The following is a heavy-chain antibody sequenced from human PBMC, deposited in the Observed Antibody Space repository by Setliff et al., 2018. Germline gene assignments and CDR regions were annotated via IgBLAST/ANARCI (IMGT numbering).Heavy chain of an antibody. J-gene: IGHJ4*02. D-gene: IGHD6-13*01. CDR2: IYYSGST. Sequence: SETLSLTCTVSGGSISSHYWSWIRQPPGKGLEWIGSIYYSGSTNYNPSLKSRVTISVDTSKSQFSLKLGSVTAADTAVYYCARSRAAANDYWGQGTLVTVSS. V-gene: IGHV4-59*08. CDR1: GGSISSHY. CDR3: ARSRAAANDY.